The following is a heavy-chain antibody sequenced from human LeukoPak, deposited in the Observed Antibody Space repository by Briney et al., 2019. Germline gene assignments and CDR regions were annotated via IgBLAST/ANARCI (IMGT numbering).Heavy chain of an antibody. CDR2: MQYDGSEE. J-gene: IGHJ2*01. D-gene: IGHD3-22*01. CDR1: GFSFSTYG. V-gene: IGHV3-30*02. Sequence: AGGSLRLSCAASGFSFSTYGMHWVRQAPGKGLEWVTFMQYDGSEEYYADSVKGRFTISRDNSKNTLYLQMNSLRAEDTAVYYCAKGYYDSSTNWYFDLWGRGTLVTVSS. CDR3: AKGYYDSSTNWYFDL.